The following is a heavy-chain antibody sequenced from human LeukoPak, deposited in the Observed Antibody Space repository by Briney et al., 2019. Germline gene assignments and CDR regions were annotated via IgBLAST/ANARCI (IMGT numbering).Heavy chain of an antibody. CDR1: GGSVSSGSYY. CDR2: IYYSGST. J-gene: IGHJ6*04. Sequence: SETLSLTCTVSGGSVSSGSYYWSWIRQPPGKGLEWIGYIYYSGSTNYNPSLKSRVTISVDTSKNQSSLKLSSVTAADTAVYYCARAPPYYYGMDVWGKGTTVTVSS. CDR3: ARAPPYYYGMDV. V-gene: IGHV4-61*01.